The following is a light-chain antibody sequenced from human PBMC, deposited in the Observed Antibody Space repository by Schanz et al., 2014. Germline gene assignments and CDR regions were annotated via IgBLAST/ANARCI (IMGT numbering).Light chain of an antibody. CDR2: DAS. CDR1: HDINKF. V-gene: IGKV1-33*01. CDR3: QQYGGFPLT. Sequence: DIQMTQSPSSLSASVGDRITITCQASHDINKFLIWYQQQPGNAPKILIYDASTLERGVPSRFSGGGSGRSFTLTISSLQPEDVGAYYCQQYGGFPLTFGQGTTVQVK. J-gene: IGKJ1*01.